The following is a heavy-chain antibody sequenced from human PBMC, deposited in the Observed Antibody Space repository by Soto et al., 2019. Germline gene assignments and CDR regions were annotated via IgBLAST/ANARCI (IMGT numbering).Heavy chain of an antibody. J-gene: IGHJ4*02. CDR3: ARTITGYFWAGAY. CDR1: GFTFNMYA. V-gene: IGHV3-23*01. CDR2: IGGSGTNT. D-gene: IGHD1-1*01. Sequence: GGSLRLSCAASGFTFNMYAMSWVRQAPGKGLEWVSGIGGSGTNTYYADFVEGRFTISRDNSKNTLYLQMDSLRAEDTAIYYCARTITGYFWAGAYWGQGTLVTVSS.